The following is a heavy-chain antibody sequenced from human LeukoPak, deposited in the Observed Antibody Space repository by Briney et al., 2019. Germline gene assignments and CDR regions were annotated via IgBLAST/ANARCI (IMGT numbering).Heavy chain of an antibody. CDR3: ARNLQGGYNYGYLDS. Sequence: PSETLSLTCTVSGGSISSYYWSWIRQPAGKGLEWIGRIYSSGSTDYKPSLKGRVTMSVDASKNQFSLKLTSVTAADTAVYFCARNLQGGYNYGYLDSWGQGTLVTVSS. CDR2: IYSSGST. V-gene: IGHV4-4*07. D-gene: IGHD5-18*01. J-gene: IGHJ4*02. CDR1: GGSISSYY.